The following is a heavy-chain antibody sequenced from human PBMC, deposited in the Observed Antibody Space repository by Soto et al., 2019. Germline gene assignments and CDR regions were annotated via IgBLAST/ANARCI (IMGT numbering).Heavy chain of an antibody. CDR2: ISSDGGTK. D-gene: IGHD6-19*01. V-gene: IGHV3-30*18. Sequence: GGSLRLSCLASGFTFNNYGIHWVRQAPGKGLEWVGVISSDGGTKYYADSVKGRFTISRDNSKNTLYLQMDSLRPEDTAVHYCAKEIAVAGDLDYWGHGTLVTVSS. CDR1: GFTFNNYG. J-gene: IGHJ4*01. CDR3: AKEIAVAGDLDY.